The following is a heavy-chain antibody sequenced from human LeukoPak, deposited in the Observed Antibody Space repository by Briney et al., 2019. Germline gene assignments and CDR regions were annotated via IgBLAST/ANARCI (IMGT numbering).Heavy chain of an antibody. Sequence: GGSLRLSCAASGFALSVYEMYWVRQAPGKGLEWVSYISSSGGTRYYADSVKGRFTISRDNAKNSLYLQMNSLRAEDTAVYYCATLTVASSFDYWGQGTLVTVSS. J-gene: IGHJ4*02. CDR1: GFALSVYE. CDR2: ISSSGGTR. D-gene: IGHD6-19*01. CDR3: ATLTVASSFDY. V-gene: IGHV3-48*03.